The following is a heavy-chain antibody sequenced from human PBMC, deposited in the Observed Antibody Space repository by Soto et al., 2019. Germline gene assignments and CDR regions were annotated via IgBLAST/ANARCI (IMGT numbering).Heavy chain of an antibody. D-gene: IGHD3-3*01. V-gene: IGHV1-8*01. CDR3: ARRFLEYNYYYYYYYMDV. J-gene: IGHJ6*03. Sequence: GASVKVSCKASGYSFTKYEIDWVRLAPGQGLEWMGWMNPNSGDTGYSQNFQGRVTMTRDTSTTTAYMELSSLRSEDTAVYYCARRFLEYNYYYYYYYMDVWGEGTTVTVSS. CDR1: GYSFTKYE. CDR2: MNPNSGDT.